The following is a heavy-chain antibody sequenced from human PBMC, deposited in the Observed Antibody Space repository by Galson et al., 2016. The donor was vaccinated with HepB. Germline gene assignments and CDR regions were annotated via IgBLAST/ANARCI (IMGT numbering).Heavy chain of an antibody. J-gene: IGHJ4*02. V-gene: IGHV4-4*02. CDR3: TRGTLGTTASMAFDY. CDR1: GGSISDNSW. Sequence: SETLSLTCAVSGGSISDNSWWTWVRQSPGKELEWIGEIYQTGTAHYNPSFTSRATISVDKSKNQISLRLGPVTAADTAVYYCTRGTLGTTASMAFDYWGQGTLVSVSS. D-gene: IGHD1-26*01. CDR2: IYQTGTA.